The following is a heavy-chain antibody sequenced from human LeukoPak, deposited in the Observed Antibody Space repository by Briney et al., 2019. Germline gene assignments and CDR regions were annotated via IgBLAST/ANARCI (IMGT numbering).Heavy chain of an antibody. J-gene: IGHJ6*02. V-gene: IGHV4-30-2*01. CDR1: NGSVGSGGYS. D-gene: IGHD1/OR15-1a*01. Sequence: NSSETLSLTCGVSNGSVGSGGYSWNWIRQPPGKGLEWIGYIYQSGTTYYTPSLRSRLTISLDRSKNQVSLSLESVTAADTGVYYCARQKWEQQGRDYYFNGLDVWGPGTTVIVSS. CDR3: ARQKWEQQGRDYYFNGLDV. CDR2: IYQSGTT.